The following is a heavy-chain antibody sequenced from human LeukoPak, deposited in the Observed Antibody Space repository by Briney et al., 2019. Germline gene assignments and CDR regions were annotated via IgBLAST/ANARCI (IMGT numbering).Heavy chain of an antibody. CDR2: ISGNGGTT. CDR1: GFTFDDYA. CDR3: ATDHYVSSGDDSDY. D-gene: IGHD3-22*01. Sequence: PGGSLRLSCVASGFTFDDYAMNWVRQAPGKGLEWVSIISGNGGTTDYADSVKGRFTMSRDNSKSSLYLQMNSLRTEDTAFYYCATDHYVSSGDDSDYWGQGTLVTVSS. V-gene: IGHV3-43*02. J-gene: IGHJ4*02.